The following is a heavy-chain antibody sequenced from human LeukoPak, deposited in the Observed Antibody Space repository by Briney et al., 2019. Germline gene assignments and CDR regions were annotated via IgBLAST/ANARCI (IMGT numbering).Heavy chain of an antibody. CDR3: AQTTGWPGFDY. CDR1: GATVNEYY. CDR2: IYNGGRT. Sequence: PSETLSLICTAYGATVNEYYWSWIRQPPGRGLEWIAHIYNGGRTIFNPSLKTRVSISIDTSENQLSLKLTSMTAADTAVYYCAQTTGWPGFDYGGQGILVTVSS. D-gene: IGHD6-19*01. V-gene: IGHV4-4*08. J-gene: IGHJ4*02.